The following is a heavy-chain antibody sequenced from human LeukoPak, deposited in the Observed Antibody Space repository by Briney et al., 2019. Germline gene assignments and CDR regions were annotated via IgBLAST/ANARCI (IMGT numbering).Heavy chain of an antibody. J-gene: IGHJ3*02. CDR3: AKDPPRFRVIAMDAFDI. V-gene: IGHV3-23*01. CDR1: GFTFSSYA. D-gene: IGHD2-21*01. CDR2: ISGSGGST. Sequence: QAGGSLRLSCAASGFTFSSYAMSWVRQAPGKGLEWVSAISGSGGSTYYADSVKGRFTISRDNSKNTLYLQMNSLRAEDTAVYYCAKDPPRFRVIAMDAFDIWGQGTMVTVSS.